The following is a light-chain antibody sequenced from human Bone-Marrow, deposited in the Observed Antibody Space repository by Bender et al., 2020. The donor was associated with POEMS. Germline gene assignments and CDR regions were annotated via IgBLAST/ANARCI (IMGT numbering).Light chain of an antibody. J-gene: IGLJ1*01. V-gene: IGLV2-23*01. CDR1: SSDVGGYNY. CDR2: EDS. Sequence: QSALTQPASVSGSPGQSITISCTGTSSDVGGYNYVSWYQQHPGKAPKLMIYEDSKRPSGVSNRFSASKSGNTASLTISGLQTEDEADFFCCSYAGTSTYVFGSGTTVTVL. CDR3: CSYAGTSTYV.